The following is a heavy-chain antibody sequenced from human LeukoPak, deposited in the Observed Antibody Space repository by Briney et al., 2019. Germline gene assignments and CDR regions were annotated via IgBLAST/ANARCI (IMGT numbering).Heavy chain of an antibody. CDR2: IYPGDSDT. J-gene: IGHJ4*02. Sequence: GESLKTSCKGSGYSFTSYWIGWVRQMPAKGLEWMGIIYPGDSDTRYSPSFQGRVTMSADKSITTAYLQWSSLKASDTAMYYCASLARRVYVEYYFDYWGQGTLVTVSS. D-gene: IGHD2-8*01. CDR3: ASLARRVYVEYYFDY. CDR1: GYSFTSYW. V-gene: IGHV5-51*01.